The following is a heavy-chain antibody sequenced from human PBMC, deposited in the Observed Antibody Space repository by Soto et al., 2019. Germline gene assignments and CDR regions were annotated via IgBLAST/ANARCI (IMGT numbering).Heavy chain of an antibody. CDR3: ARWGVLVPAATFDY. J-gene: IGHJ4*02. CDR2: MNPNSGNT. Sequence: QVQLVQSGAEVKKPGASVKVSCKASGYTFTSYDINWVRQATGQGLEWMGWMNPNSGNTGYAQKFQGRVTMTRNTSMSTAYMELSSLRSEDTAVYYCARWGVLVPAATFDYWGQGTLVTVSS. V-gene: IGHV1-8*01. CDR1: GYTFTSYD. D-gene: IGHD2-2*01.